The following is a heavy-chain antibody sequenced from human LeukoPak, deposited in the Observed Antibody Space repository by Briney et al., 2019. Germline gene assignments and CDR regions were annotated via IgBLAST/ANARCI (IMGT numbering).Heavy chain of an antibody. J-gene: IGHJ4*02. Sequence: ASVKVSCKASGYTFTSYGISWVRQAPGQGLEWMGWISAYNGNTNYAQKFQGRVTMTRNTSISTAYMELSSLRSEDTAVYYCARGEGGYSYGLFDYWGQGTLVTVSS. CDR1: GYTFTSYG. D-gene: IGHD5-18*01. V-gene: IGHV1-18*01. CDR3: ARGEGGYSYGLFDY. CDR2: ISAYNGNT.